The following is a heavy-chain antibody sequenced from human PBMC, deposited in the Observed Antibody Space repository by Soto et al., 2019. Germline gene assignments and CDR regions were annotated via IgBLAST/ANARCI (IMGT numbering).Heavy chain of an antibody. CDR3: TREKFDP. J-gene: IGHJ5*02. CDR2: IKTDGSST. V-gene: IGHV3-74*01. CDR1: GFTFSSYW. Sequence: GGSLRLSCAASGFTFSSYWMHWVRQAPGKGLVWVSRIKTDGSSTNYADSVKGRFTISRDNAKNMLYLQMNSLRPEDTAVYYCTREKFDPWGQGTLVTVSS.